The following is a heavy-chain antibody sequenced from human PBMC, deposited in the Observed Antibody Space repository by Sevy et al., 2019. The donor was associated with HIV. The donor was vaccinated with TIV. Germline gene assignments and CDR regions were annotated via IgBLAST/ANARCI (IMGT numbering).Heavy chain of an antibody. D-gene: IGHD2-8*02. V-gene: IGHV3-23*01. CDR2: LIGGGSRT. CDR3: AKRRVQSGLSGGGANYGMDV. CDR1: GFPFSNFA. J-gene: IGHJ6*02. Sequence: GGSLRLSCAASGFPFSNFAMSWVRQAPGKGLEWVSTLIGGGSRTYYADSVTGRFIISGDNSRNTLYLQMNSLRAEDTAIYYCAKRRVQSGLSGGGANYGMDVWGRGTTVTVSS.